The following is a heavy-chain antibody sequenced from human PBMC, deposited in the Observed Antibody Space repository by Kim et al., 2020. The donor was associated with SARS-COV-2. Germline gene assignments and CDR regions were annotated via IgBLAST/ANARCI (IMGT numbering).Heavy chain of an antibody. CDR1: GLTFSSYA. Sequence: GGSLRLSCAASGLTFSSYAMSWVRQAPGKGLEWVSAISGSGGSTYYADSVKGRFTISRDNSKNTLYLQMNSLRAEDTAVYYCAKDINRWLRFLIPGILGYYFDYWGQGTLVTVSS. CDR3: AKDINRWLRFLIPGILGYYFDY. CDR2: ISGSGGST. J-gene: IGHJ4*02. D-gene: IGHD5-12*01. V-gene: IGHV3-23*01.